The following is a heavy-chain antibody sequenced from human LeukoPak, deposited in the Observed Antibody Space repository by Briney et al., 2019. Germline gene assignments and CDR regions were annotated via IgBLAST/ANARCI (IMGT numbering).Heavy chain of an antibody. CDR1: RGSISGYY. V-gene: IGHV4-59*08. CDR2: IYYSGST. CDR3: ARLTAYFDL. J-gene: IGHJ2*01. Sequence: SDTLSLTCTVSRGSISGYYWSWIRQPPGKGLEWIGYIYYSGSTNYNPSLKSRVTMSVDTSKNQFSLKVTSVTAADTAVYYCARLTAYFDLWGRGTLVTVSS.